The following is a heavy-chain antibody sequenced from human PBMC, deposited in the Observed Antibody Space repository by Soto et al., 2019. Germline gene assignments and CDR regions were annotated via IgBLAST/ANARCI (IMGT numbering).Heavy chain of an antibody. J-gene: IGHJ6*02. CDR2: IYYSGST. CDR3: ARLRGYCTNGVCYQRRAYTPYYYYGMDV. Sequence: SETLSLTCTVSGGSISSSSYYWGWIRQPPGKGLEWIGSIYYSGSTYYNPSLKSRVTISVDTSKNQFSLKLSSVTAADTAVYYCARLRGYCTNGVCYQRRAYTPYYYYGMDVWGQGTTVTVSS. D-gene: IGHD2-8*01. V-gene: IGHV4-39*01. CDR1: GGSISSSSYY.